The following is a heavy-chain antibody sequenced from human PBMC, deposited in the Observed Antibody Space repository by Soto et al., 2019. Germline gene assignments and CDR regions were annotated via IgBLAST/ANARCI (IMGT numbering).Heavy chain of an antibody. D-gene: IGHD3-22*01. Sequence: EVQLSESGGGLLQPGGSLRLSCAASGFTFSTYAMSWVRQGPGKGLEWVSAISGSGDNTYYADSVKGRFTISRDNSKNTLYLQMSSLRAEDTAVYYCAKCSVPGTYYFDGGDYWGQGTLVTVSS. CDR1: GFTFSTYA. CDR3: AKCSVPGTYYFDGGDY. V-gene: IGHV3-23*01. CDR2: ISGSGDNT. J-gene: IGHJ4*02.